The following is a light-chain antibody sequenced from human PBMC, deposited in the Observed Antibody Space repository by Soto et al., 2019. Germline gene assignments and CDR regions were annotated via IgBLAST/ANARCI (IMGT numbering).Light chain of an antibody. V-gene: IGKV3-15*01. J-gene: IGKJ2*01. CDR1: QSVSSN. CDR3: QQYNNWPPGRYT. CDR2: GAS. Sequence: EIVMTQSPATLSVSPGERATLSCRASQSVSSNLAWYQQKPGQAPRLLIYGASTRATAIPARFSGSGSGTEFTLTISSLQSEDFAVYYCQQYNNWPPGRYTFGQGTKLEIK.